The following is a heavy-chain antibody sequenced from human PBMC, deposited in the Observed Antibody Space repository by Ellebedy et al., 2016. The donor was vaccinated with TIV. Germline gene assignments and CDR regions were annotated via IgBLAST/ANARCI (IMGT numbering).Heavy chain of an antibody. J-gene: IGHJ6*02. CDR2: ISCSGGSK. CDR3: AKDRTVTDWYGMDV. D-gene: IGHD4-11*01. V-gene: IGHV3-23*01. Sequence: GGSLRLSXAPSGSSLSSYAMSWVRQAPGKGLEWVSAISCSGGSKYYTDSVKGRFTISRDNSKNTLYLQTNSLRDEDTAVYDWAKDRTVTDWYGMDVWGQGTTVTVSS. CDR1: GSSLSSYA.